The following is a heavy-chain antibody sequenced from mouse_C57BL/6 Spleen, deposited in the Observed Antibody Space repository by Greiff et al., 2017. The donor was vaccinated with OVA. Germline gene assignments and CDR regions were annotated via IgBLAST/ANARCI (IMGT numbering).Heavy chain of an antibody. CDR3: ARLIYYYGSSLYYFDY. CDR1: GFTFTDYY. J-gene: IGHJ2*01. V-gene: IGHV7-3*01. D-gene: IGHD1-1*01. CDR2: IRNKANGYTT. Sequence: DVQLQESGGGLVQPGGSLSLSCAASGFTFTDYYMSWVRQPPGKALEWLGFIRNKANGYTTEYSASVKGRFTISRDNSQSILYLQMNALRAEDSATYYCARLIYYYGSSLYYFDYWGQGTTLTVSS.